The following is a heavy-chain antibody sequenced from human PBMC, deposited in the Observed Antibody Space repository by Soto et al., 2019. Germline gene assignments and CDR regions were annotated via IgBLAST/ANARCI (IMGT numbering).Heavy chain of an antibody. CDR2: IYPSDSDT. V-gene: IGHV5-51*01. J-gene: IGHJ4*02. CDR3: ARGGVSTRTFDY. CDR1: GYNFAGYW. D-gene: IGHD3-3*01. Sequence: CKGSGYNFAGYWIAWVRQMPGKGLELMGIIYPSDSDTRYRPSFQGQVTISADKSISSAYLQWSSLRASDTAMYYCARGGVSTRTFDYWGQGTPVTVSS.